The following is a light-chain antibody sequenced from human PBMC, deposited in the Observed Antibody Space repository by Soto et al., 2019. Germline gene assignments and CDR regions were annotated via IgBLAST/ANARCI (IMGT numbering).Light chain of an antibody. CDR1: QSVDKY. CDR2: YAS. CDR3: QQRTNWPLT. V-gene: IGKV3-11*01. J-gene: IGKJ4*01. Sequence: EIVLTQSPATLSFSPGERATLSCRASQSVDKYLVWYQQKPGQAPRLLIYYASSRATGIPARFSGSGSGTDFSLTITSREPEDFAVYYCQQRTNWPLTFGGGTKLEIK.